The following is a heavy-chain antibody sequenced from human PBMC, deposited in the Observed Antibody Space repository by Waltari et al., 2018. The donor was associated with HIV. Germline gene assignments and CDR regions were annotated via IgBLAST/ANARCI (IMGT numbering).Heavy chain of an antibody. CDR2: IGQDVSEK. Sequence: LVESGGNLVQPGGSLRLSCAPSGFSFSGYWMRWVRQAPGKGLRWGANIGQDVSEKHYVESVKGRFTISRDNAKNSLYLQMNNLRAEDTAVYYCARGYGAHSWGQGTLVTVSS. D-gene: IGHD4-17*01. J-gene: IGHJ4*02. V-gene: IGHV3-7*01. CDR1: GFSFSGYW. CDR3: ARGYGAHS.